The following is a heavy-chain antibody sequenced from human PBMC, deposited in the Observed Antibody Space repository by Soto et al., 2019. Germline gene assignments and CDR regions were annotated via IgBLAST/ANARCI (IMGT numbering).Heavy chain of an antibody. CDR1: GYTFTGYD. V-gene: IGHV1-8*01. D-gene: IGHD2-15*01. CDR2: MNPNSEDT. CDR3: ATVGLVGDSSLDY. Sequence: ASVKVSCKTSGYTFTGYDMNWVRQAAGQGLEWMGWMNPNSEDTAYAQKFQGRVTMTSDASISTAYMELTSLRSEDTAVYYCATVGLVGDSSLDYWGRGTLVTVSS. J-gene: IGHJ4*02.